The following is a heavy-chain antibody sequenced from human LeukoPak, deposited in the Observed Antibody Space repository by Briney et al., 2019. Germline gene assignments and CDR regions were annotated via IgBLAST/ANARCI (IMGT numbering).Heavy chain of an antibody. CDR2: IYYSGST. V-gene: IGHV4-59*01. CDR1: GGSISSYY. D-gene: IGHD6-19*01. CDR3: ARGRRSSGRHDAFDI. Sequence: TSETLSLTCTVSGGSISSYYWSWIRQPPGKGLEWIGYIYYSGSTNYNPSLKSRVTISVDTSRNQFSLKLNSVTAADTAIYYCARGRRSSGRHDAFDIWGQGTVVIVSS. J-gene: IGHJ3*02.